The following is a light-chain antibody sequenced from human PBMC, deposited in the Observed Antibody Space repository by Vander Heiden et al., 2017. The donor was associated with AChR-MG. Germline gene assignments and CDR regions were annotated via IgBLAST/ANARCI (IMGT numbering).Light chain of an antibody. V-gene: IGKV3-11*01. CDR3: QQRTSWPWT. J-gene: IGKJ1*01. CDR2: DAS. Sequence: EIVLTQSPATLSLSPGERATLSCRASKSVSTYSAWFQQKPGQAPRLLIYDASNRASGIPARFSGSGSGADLTLTISSLEPEDFAVYYCQQRTSWPWTFGQGTKVEIK. CDR1: KSVSTY.